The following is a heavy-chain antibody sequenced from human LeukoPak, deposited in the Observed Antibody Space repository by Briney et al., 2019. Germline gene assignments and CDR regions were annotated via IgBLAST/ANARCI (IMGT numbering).Heavy chain of an antibody. CDR1: GDSISSGDYY. Sequence: PSETLSLTCTVSGDSISSGDYYWSWLRQPAGKGLEWIGRISSSGSTNYNPSLKSRVTISVDTSKNQFSLKLSSVTAADTAVYYCARQTGSGLFILPGGQGTLVTVSS. CDR2: ISSSGST. J-gene: IGHJ4*02. CDR3: ARQTGSGLFILP. V-gene: IGHV4-61*02. D-gene: IGHD3/OR15-3a*01.